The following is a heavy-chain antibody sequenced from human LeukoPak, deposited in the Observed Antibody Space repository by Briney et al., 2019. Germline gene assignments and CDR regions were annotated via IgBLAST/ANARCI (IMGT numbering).Heavy chain of an antibody. CDR1: GGSISTYY. Sequence: SETLSLTCTVSGGSISTYYWSWIRQPPGKGLEWIGYIHDTGNTNYNAALQSRVTISVDTSENRFSLNLRSVTAADTAVYYCAGGGDYRGPFDYWGQGTLVTVSS. CDR2: IHDTGNT. J-gene: IGHJ4*02. CDR3: AGGGDYRGPFDY. V-gene: IGHV4-59*01. D-gene: IGHD4-17*01.